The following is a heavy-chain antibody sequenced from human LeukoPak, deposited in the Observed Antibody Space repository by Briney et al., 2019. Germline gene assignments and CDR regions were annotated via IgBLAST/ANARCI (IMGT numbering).Heavy chain of an antibody. Sequence: SETLSLTCTVSSGSISSYDWSWIRQPAGKGLEWIGRIYTSGSPNYNPSLKSRVTMSVGTSKNLFSLELSSVTAADTAVYYCARDQPSYFDYWGQGTLVTVSS. J-gene: IGHJ4*02. V-gene: IGHV4-4*07. CDR2: IYTSGSP. CDR3: ARDQPSYFDY. D-gene: IGHD1-14*01. CDR1: SGSISSYD.